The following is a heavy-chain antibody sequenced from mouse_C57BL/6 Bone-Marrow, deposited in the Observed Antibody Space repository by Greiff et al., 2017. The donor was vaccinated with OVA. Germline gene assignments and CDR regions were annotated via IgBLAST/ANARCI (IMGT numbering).Heavy chain of an antibody. V-gene: IGHV3-6*01. Sequence: EVHLVESGPGLVKPSQSLSLTCSVTGYSITSGYYWNWIRQFPGNKLEWMGYISYDGSNNYNPSLKNRISITRDTSKNQFFLKLNSVTTEDTATYYCAIYYGNSWFAYWGQGTLVTVSA. D-gene: IGHD2-1*01. CDR2: ISYDGSN. CDR1: GYSITSGYY. J-gene: IGHJ3*01. CDR3: AIYYGNSWFAY.